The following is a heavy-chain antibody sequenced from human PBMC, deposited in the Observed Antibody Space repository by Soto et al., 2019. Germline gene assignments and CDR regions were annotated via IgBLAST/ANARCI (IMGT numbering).Heavy chain of an antibody. CDR2: ISYDGSNQ. V-gene: IGHV3-30*18. J-gene: IGHJ4*02. CDR1: GFTFSSYA. D-gene: IGHD6-13*01. Sequence: GGSLRLSCAASGFTFSSYAMHWVRQAPGKGLEWVAVISYDGSNQYYANSVKGRFTISRDNPKNTLNLQMNSLRAEDTAVYYCAKDMSISWYYFDYWGQGALVTVSS. CDR3: AKDMSISWYYFDY.